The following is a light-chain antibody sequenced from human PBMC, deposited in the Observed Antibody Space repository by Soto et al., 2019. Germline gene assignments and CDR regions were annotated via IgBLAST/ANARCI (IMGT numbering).Light chain of an antibody. Sequence: QSVLTQPPSASGTPGQRVTISCSGSSSNIGSNYVYWYQQLPGTAPKLLIYRNNQRPSGVPDRFSGSKSGTSASLAISGLRSEDEADYYCAAWDDSLSGVAFGGGTKATVL. V-gene: IGLV1-47*01. CDR1: SSNIGSNY. CDR3: AAWDDSLSGVA. J-gene: IGLJ2*01. CDR2: RNN.